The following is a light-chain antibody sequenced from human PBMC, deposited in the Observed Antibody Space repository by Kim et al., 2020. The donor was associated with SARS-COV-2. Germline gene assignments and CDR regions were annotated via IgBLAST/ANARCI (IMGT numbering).Light chain of an antibody. J-gene: IGLJ3*02. CDR2: RTN. CDR1: PGPVSTTTH. Sequence: TPTLPLRPGPVSTTTHPSSYQTTPGHAPPTLIYRTNTRSSAVPDRFSGSLLGNKAALTITGAQADDESDYYCVLYLGRGLKMFGGGTQLTVL. CDR3: VLYLGRGLKM. V-gene: IGLV8-61*01.